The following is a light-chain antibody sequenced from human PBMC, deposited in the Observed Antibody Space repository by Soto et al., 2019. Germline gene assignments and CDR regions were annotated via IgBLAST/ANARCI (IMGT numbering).Light chain of an antibody. V-gene: IGLV1-40*01. Sequence: QSELTQPPSVSGAPGQRVTISCIGTTYHVHWYRQVPGTAPKLLISGNKNRPSGVPDRFSGSKSGASASLAITGLRAEDEAVDYCQSYDSSLTGLWVFGGGTKVTVL. CDR1: TYH. J-gene: IGLJ3*02. CDR2: GNK. CDR3: QSYDSSLTGLWV.